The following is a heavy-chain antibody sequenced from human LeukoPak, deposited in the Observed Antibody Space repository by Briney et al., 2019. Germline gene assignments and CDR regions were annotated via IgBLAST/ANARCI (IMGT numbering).Heavy chain of an antibody. V-gene: IGHV3-7*01. CDR3: GRLAHNAWYAIDF. J-gene: IGHJ4*02. Sequence: GGSLRLSCAASGFTFSSYWMSWVRQAPGKGLEWVANIKQDGSEKYYVDSVKGRFTISRDNPKNSLYLQINNLRAEDTAVYYCGRLAHNAWYAIDFWGQGTLVTVSS. CDR1: GFTFSSYW. CDR2: IKQDGSEK. D-gene: IGHD2-2*01.